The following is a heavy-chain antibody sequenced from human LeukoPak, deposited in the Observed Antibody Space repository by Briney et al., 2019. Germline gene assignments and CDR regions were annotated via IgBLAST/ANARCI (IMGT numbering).Heavy chain of an antibody. Sequence: GGSLRLSCAASGFTFSSYSMNWVRQAPGKGLEWVSSISSSSSYIYYADSVKGRFTISRDNAKNSLYLQMNSLRAEDTAVYYFASYDFWSGSSDYWGQGALVTVSS. J-gene: IGHJ4*02. CDR1: GFTFSSYS. V-gene: IGHV3-21*01. CDR3: ASYDFWSGSSDY. D-gene: IGHD3-3*01. CDR2: ISSSSSYI.